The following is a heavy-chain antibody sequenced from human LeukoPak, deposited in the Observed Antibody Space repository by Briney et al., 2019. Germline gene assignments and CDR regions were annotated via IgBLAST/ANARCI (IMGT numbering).Heavy chain of an antibody. J-gene: IGHJ6*03. Sequence: GGSLRLSCAASGSTFSSYWMSWVRQAPGKGLEWVANIKQDGSEKYYVDSVKGRFTISRDNAKNSLYLQMNSLRAEDTAVYYCARDNSRLEVRIGYYYYYMDVWGKGTTVTISS. CDR2: IKQDGSEK. CDR3: ARDNSRLEVRIGYYYYYMDV. CDR1: GSTFSSYW. V-gene: IGHV3-7*01. D-gene: IGHD1-1*01.